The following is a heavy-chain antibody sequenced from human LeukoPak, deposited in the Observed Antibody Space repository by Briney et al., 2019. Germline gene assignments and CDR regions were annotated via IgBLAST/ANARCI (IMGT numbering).Heavy chain of an antibody. Sequence: SETLSLTCTVSGGSISSYYWSWIRQPPGKGLEGIGYIYYSGSTNYNPSLNRRVTISVDTSKNQFSLKLSSVTAADTAVYYYARVHADFYYYYGMDVWGKGTTVTVSS. CDR1: GGSISSYY. D-gene: IGHD2-21*02. CDR2: IYYSGST. CDR3: ARVHADFYYYYGMDV. V-gene: IGHV4-59*01. J-gene: IGHJ6*04.